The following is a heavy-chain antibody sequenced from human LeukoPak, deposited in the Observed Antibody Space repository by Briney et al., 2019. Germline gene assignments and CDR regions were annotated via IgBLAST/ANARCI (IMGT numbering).Heavy chain of an antibody. D-gene: IGHD2-15*01. CDR1: GFPLSSYS. V-gene: IGHV3-21*01. CDR3: ARDLGGWVFDY. Sequence: GGSLRLSCAASGFPLSSYSMNWVRQAPGTRLEWVSSISSSSSYIYYADSVKGRFTISRDNAKNSLYLQMNSLRAEDTAVYYCARDLGGWVFDYWGQGTLVTVSS. CDR2: ISSSSSYI. J-gene: IGHJ4*02.